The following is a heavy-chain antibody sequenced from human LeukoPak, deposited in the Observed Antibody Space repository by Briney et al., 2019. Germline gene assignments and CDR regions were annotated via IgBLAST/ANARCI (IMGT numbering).Heavy chain of an antibody. Sequence: ASVKVSCKASGYTFTSYGISWVRQAPGQGLEWMGWISAYIGNTNYAQKLQGRVTMTTDTSTSTAYMELRSLRSDDTAVYYCARDKVIRDGYNANWFDPWGQGTLVTVSS. V-gene: IGHV1-18*01. J-gene: IGHJ5*02. D-gene: IGHD5-24*01. CDR1: GYTFTSYG. CDR2: ISAYIGNT. CDR3: ARDKVIRDGYNANWFDP.